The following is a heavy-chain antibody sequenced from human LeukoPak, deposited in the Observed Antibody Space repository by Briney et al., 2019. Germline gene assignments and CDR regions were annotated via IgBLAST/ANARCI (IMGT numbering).Heavy chain of an antibody. J-gene: IGHJ3*02. CDR1: GFTLNVYW. CDR3: AKVRYSYGFNDAFDI. V-gene: IGHV3-30*18. D-gene: IGHD5-18*01. Sequence: PGGSLRLSCGASGFTLNVYWMNWVRQAPGKGLEWVAVISYDGSNKYYADSVKGRFTISRDNSKNTLYLQMNSLRAEDTAVYYCAKVRYSYGFNDAFDIWGQGTMVTVSS. CDR2: ISYDGSNK.